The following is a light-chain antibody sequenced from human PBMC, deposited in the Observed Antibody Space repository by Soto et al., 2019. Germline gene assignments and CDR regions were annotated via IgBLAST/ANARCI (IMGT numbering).Light chain of an antibody. V-gene: IGKV3-15*01. CDR1: QSAGTY. Sequence: EIVLTQSPSTLTVSPGERVTLYCRASQSAGTYLAWYQQKPGQAPRLLIHGAFTRATGIPARFSGSGSGTEFTLTISSLQSEDFAVFYCQQYNQWPITFGQGTRLEF. CDR3: QQYNQWPIT. J-gene: IGKJ5*01. CDR2: GAF.